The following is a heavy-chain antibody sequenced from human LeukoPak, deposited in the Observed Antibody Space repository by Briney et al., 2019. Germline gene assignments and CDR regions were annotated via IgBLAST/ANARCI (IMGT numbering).Heavy chain of an antibody. D-gene: IGHD3-10*01. Sequence: GGSLRLSCAASGFTFSSYAMSWVRQAPGKGLEWVSALSGSGDTTYYADSVKGRFTISRDNSKNTLCLQMNSLRAEDTAVYYCAKDQDSMVRGIIWMNNWFDPWGQGTLVTVSS. J-gene: IGHJ5*02. CDR3: AKDQDSMVRGIIWMNNWFDP. V-gene: IGHV3-23*01. CDR2: LSGSGDTT. CDR1: GFTFSSYA.